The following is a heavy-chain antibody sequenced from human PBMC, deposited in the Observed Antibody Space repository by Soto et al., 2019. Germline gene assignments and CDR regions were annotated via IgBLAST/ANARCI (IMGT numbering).Heavy chain of an antibody. Sequence: SLKVSCKASGGTFSSYAISWVRQAPGQGLEWMGGIIPIFGTANYAQKFQGRVTITADESTSTAYMELSSLRSEDTAVYYCARDPELQLWPLGAFDIWGQGTMVTVSS. J-gene: IGHJ3*02. CDR1: GGTFSSYA. CDR2: IIPIFGTA. D-gene: IGHD5-18*01. CDR3: ARDPELQLWPLGAFDI. V-gene: IGHV1-69*13.